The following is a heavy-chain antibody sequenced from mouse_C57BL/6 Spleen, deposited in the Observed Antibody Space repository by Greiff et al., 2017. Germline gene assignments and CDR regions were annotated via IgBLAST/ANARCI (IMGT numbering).Heavy chain of an antibody. CDR2: ISYDGSN. V-gene: IGHV3-6*01. CDR3: ARLLLRFPGYFDY. D-gene: IGHD1-1*01. Sequence: ESGPGLVKPSQSLSLTCSVTGYSITSGYYWNWIRQFPGNKLEWLGYISYDGSNNYNPSLKNRISITRDTSKNQFFLKLNAVTTEDTATYNCARLLLRFPGYFDYWGQGTTLTVSS. J-gene: IGHJ2*01. CDR1: GYSITSGYY.